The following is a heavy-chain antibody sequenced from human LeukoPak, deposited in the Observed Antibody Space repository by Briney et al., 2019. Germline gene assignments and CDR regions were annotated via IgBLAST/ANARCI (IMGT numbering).Heavy chain of an antibody. J-gene: IGHJ3*02. CDR3: ARGTTPRFYQYLDREAFDI. D-gene: IGHD2-2*01. Sequence: ASVKVSCKASGYTFTGYYMHWVRQAPGQGLEWMGWINHNSGGTNYAQKFQGRVTMTRDTSISTAYMELSRLRSDDTAVYYCARGTTPRFYQYLDREAFDIWGQGTMVTVSS. CDR1: GYTFTGYY. CDR2: INHNSGGT. V-gene: IGHV1-2*02.